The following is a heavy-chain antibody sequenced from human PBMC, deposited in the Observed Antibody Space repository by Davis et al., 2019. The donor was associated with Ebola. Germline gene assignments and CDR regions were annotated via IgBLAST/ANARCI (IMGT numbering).Heavy chain of an antibody. CDR1: GGSFSGYY. Sequence: SETLSLTCAVYGGSFSGYYWNWIRQPPGKGLEWIGEINHSGSTNYNPSLKSRVTISVDTSKNQFSLKLSSVTAADTAVYYCARELGMGRYFDYWGQGTLVTVSS. CDR3: ARELGMGRYFDY. J-gene: IGHJ4*02. CDR2: INHSGST. V-gene: IGHV4-34*01. D-gene: IGHD7-27*01.